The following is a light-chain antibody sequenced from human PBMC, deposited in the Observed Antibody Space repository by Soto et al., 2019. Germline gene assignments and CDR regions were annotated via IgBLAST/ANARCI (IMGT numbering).Light chain of an antibody. J-gene: IGLJ2*01. Sequence: QSALTQPASVSGSPGQSITISCTGTSSNVGSYILVSWYQQHPGKAPKRMIYEASKRPSGVSNRFSGSKSGNTASLTISGLQAEDEADYYCCSYAGSSTYVFGGGTKVTVL. CDR2: EAS. CDR3: CSYAGSSTYV. V-gene: IGLV2-23*01. CDR1: SSNVGSYIL.